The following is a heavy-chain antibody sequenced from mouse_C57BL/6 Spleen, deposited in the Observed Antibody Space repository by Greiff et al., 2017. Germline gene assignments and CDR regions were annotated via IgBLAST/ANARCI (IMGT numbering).Heavy chain of an antibody. CDR3: AREGDYDD. D-gene: IGHD2-4*01. J-gene: IGHJ2*01. Sequence: QVQLQQSGAELARPGASVKLSCKASGYTFTSYGISWVKQRTGQGLEWIGEIYPRSGNTYYNEKFKGKATLTADKYSSTAYMELRSLTCEDSAVYFGAREGDYDDWGQGTTLTVSS. CDR1: GYTFTSYG. V-gene: IGHV1-81*01. CDR2: IYPRSGNT.